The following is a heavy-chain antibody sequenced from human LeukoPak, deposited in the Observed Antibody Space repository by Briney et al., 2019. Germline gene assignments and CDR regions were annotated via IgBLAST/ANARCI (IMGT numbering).Heavy chain of an antibody. CDR3: ARSRYSNFHKYFDY. CDR2: IKQDGSEK. J-gene: IGHJ4*02. Sequence: GGSLRLSCAASGFTFSSYWMSWVRQAPGKGLEWVANIKQDGSEKYYVDSVKGRFTISRDNAKNSLYLQMNSLRAEDTAVYYCARSRYSNFHKYFDYWGQGTLVTVSS. V-gene: IGHV3-7*01. CDR1: GFTFSSYW. D-gene: IGHD4-11*01.